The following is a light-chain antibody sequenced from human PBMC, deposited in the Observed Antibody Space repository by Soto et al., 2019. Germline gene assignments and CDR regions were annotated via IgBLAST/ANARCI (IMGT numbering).Light chain of an antibody. V-gene: IGLV2-11*01. Sequence: QSALTQPRSVSGSPGQSVTISCTGTSSDVGGYNYVSWYQQHPGKAPKLMIYDVSKRPSGVPDRFSGSKSGNTASLTISGLQAEDEADYYYCSYAGLDVFGTGTKLTVL. CDR3: CSYAGLDV. CDR1: SSDVGGYNY. CDR2: DVS. J-gene: IGLJ1*01.